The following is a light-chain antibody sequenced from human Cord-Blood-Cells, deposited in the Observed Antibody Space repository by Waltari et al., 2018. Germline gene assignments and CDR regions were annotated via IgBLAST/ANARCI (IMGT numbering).Light chain of an antibody. CDR1: SLRSYY. CDR3: NSRDSSGRV. V-gene: IGLV3-19*01. J-gene: IGLJ3*02. CDR2: GKN. Sequence: SSELTQDPAVSVALGQTVRITCQGDSLRSYYASWYQQKPGQAPVLVIYGKNNRPSGIPDRFSGSSSGNTASLTITGAQAEDGADYYCNSRDSSGRVFGGGTKLTVL.